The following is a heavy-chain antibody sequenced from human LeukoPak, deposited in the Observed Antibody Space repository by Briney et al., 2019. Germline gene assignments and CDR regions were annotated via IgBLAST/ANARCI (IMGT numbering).Heavy chain of an antibody. CDR2: LYASGRT. Sequence: GRSLRLSCAASGFTVSTNYMSWVRQAPGRGLEWVSLLYASGRTYYTDSAKGRFAISRDASQNTLYLQMNSLKVEDTAVYYCARGDISGSYFDYWGQGTLVTVSS. D-gene: IGHD6-25*01. CDR3: ARGDISGSYFDY. J-gene: IGHJ4*02. CDR1: GFTVSTNY. V-gene: IGHV3-53*01.